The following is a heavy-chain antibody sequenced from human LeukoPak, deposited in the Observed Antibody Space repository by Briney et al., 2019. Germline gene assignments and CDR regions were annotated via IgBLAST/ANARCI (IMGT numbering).Heavy chain of an antibody. CDR1: GFTFSNYA. J-gene: IGHJ4*02. D-gene: IGHD3-10*01. Sequence: PGGSLRLSCAASGFTFSNYAMNWVRQAPGNGLEWVSSISGSGGSTYYADSVRGRFTISRDNSKNTLYLQMNSLRAEDTAVYYCAKGPTRNYYGSGSHFDYWGQGTLVTVSS. CDR3: AKGPTRNYYGSGSHFDY. CDR2: ISGSGGST. V-gene: IGHV3-23*01.